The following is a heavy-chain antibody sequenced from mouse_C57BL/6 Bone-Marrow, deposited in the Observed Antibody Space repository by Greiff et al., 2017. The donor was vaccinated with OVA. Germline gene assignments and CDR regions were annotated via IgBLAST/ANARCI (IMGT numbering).Heavy chain of an antibody. CDR3: ARRGNYTARFAY. J-gene: IGHJ3*01. Sequence: VQLQQSGAELAKPGASVKLSCKASGYTFTSYWMHWVKQRPGQGLEWIGYINPSSGYTKYNQKFKDKATLTADKSSSTALMKQGSLTYEDSAGDYCARRGNYTARFAYWGQGTLVTVSA. CDR1: GYTFTSYW. V-gene: IGHV1-7*01. CDR2: INPSSGYT. D-gene: IGHD2-1*01.